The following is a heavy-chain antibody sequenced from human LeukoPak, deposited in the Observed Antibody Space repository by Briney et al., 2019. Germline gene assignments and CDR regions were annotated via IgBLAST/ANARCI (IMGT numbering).Heavy chain of an antibody. D-gene: IGHD4-11*01. CDR3: AKVRSGSSNWALRIFDN. V-gene: IGHV3-23*01. Sequence: QSGGSLRLSCAAPGFPFGNEAMSWVRQSPERGLEWVSSISPGGGTTYYADSVKGRFTISRDNSKNTLYVQMNSLRAEDTAVYYCAKVRSGSSNWALRIFDNWGQGTLVSVSS. J-gene: IGHJ4*02. CDR2: ISPGGGTT. CDR1: GFPFGNEA.